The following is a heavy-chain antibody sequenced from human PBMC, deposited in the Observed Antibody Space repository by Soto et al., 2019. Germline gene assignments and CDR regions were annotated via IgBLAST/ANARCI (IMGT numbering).Heavy chain of an antibody. CDR3: ARSISLPAPVDSWFDP. V-gene: IGHV2-26*01. Sequence: QVTLKESGPVLVKPTQTLTLTCTVSGFSLSNAGMGVSWIRQPPGKALEWLAHIYSNDEKSYSTSLESRLTSSKDTAKSQVVLIMNNMDPVDTATYSCARSISLPAPVDSWFDPWGQGTPVTVSS. CDR1: GFSLSNAGMG. CDR2: IYSNDEK. J-gene: IGHJ5*02. D-gene: IGHD2-2*01.